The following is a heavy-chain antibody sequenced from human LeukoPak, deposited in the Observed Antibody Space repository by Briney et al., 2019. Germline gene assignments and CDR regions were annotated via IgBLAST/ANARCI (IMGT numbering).Heavy chain of an antibody. CDR2: SYNSGST. V-gene: IGHV4-59*08. J-gene: IGHJ4*02. D-gene: IGHD1-26*01. CDR1: GGSISGYY. CDR3: ARHGGSYSFDY. Sequence: SETLSLTCTVSGGSISGYYWSWIRQPPGKGLEWIGYSYNSGSTNYNPSLKSRVTISIDTTKNQFSLKLSSVTAADQAVYYCARHGGSYSFDYWGQGTLVTVSS.